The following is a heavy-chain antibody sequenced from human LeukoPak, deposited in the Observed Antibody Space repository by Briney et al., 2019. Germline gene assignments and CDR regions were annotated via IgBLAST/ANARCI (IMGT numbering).Heavy chain of an antibody. D-gene: IGHD6-19*01. Sequence: SETLSLTCTASGGSISSYYWSWIRQPPGKGLEWIGYIYYSGSTNYNPSLKSRVTISVDTSKNQYSLKLSSVTAADTAVYYCASLIAVAGTAHPDWYFDLWGRGTLVTVSS. CDR3: ASLIAVAGTAHPDWYFDL. V-gene: IGHV4-59*01. J-gene: IGHJ2*01. CDR2: IYYSGST. CDR1: GGSISSYY.